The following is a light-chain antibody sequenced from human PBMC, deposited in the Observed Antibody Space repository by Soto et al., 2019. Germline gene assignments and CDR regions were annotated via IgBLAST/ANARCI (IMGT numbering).Light chain of an antibody. CDR2: GAS. CDR1: QTFSSNF. Sequence: IVLTQSPGTLSLSAGERATLSCRAIQTFSSNFLAWYQEKPGQGPRLLIYGASTRATGIPDRFSGSGSGTDFTLTISRLDPEDFAVYYCRQYGRSLEFAVGGGTKVDIK. V-gene: IGKV3-20*01. J-gene: IGKJ4*01. CDR3: RQYGRSLEFA.